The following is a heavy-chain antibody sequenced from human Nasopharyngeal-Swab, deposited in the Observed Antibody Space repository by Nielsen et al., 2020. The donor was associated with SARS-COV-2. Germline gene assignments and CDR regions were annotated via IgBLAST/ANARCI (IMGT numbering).Heavy chain of an antibody. D-gene: IGHD3-22*01. Sequence: SVKVSCKASGGTFSSYAISWVRQAPGQGLEWMGRIIPILGIANYAQKFQGRVTITADKSTSTAYMELSSLRSEDTDVYYCARDSYYYDSSGYSGAFDIWGQGTMVTVSS. J-gene: IGHJ3*02. V-gene: IGHV1-69*04. CDR1: GGTFSSYA. CDR2: IIPILGIA. CDR3: ARDSYYYDSSGYSGAFDI.